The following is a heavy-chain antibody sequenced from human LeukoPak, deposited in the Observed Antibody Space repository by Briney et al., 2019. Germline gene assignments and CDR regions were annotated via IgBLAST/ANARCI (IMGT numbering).Heavy chain of an antibody. CDR1: GGSISSFY. V-gene: IGHV4-59*08. D-gene: IGHD3-9*01. Sequence: PSETLSLTCTVSGGSISSFYWSWIRQPPGKGLEWIGYIYYSGSTNYNPSLKSRVTISVDTSKNQFSLKLSSVTAADTAVYYCARSALRYFDWSDPWGQGTLVTVSS. J-gene: IGHJ5*02. CDR2: IYYSGST. CDR3: ARSALRYFDWSDP.